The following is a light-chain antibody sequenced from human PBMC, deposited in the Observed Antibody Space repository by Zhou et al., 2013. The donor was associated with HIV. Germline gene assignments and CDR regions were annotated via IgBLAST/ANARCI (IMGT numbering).Light chain of an antibody. CDR3: ELHGSSPPFT. CDR2: NAS. Sequence: EIVLTQSPATLSLSPGERATLSCRASQSVYSSYVAWYQHKPGQAPRLVIYNASKRATGIPERFSGSGSGTDFTLTISRLEPEDFAVYYCELHGSSPPFTFGPGTKVEIK. CDR1: QSVYSSY. J-gene: IGKJ3*01. V-gene: IGKV3-20*01.